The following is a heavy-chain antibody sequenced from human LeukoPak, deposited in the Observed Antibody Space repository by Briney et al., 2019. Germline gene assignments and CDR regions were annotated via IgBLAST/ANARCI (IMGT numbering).Heavy chain of an antibody. V-gene: IGHV4-59*07. Sequence: SDTLSLTCTVSRRPIRHYYWSCLRQPPGEGLEWIRYIYYSGSTNYNPSLKSRVTISLDTSKNQFYLNLNSVTAADTAVYYCARELKVGNTGYYFDYWGQGTLVTVSS. CDR3: ARELKVGNTGYYFDY. CDR1: RRPIRHYY. D-gene: IGHD1-7*01. CDR2: IYYSGST. J-gene: IGHJ4*02.